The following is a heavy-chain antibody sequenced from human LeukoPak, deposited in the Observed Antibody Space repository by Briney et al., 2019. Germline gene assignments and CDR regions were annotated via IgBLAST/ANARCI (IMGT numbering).Heavy chain of an antibody. D-gene: IGHD3-10*01. CDR1: AYTFTGYY. V-gene: IGHV1-2*02. CDR2: INPNSGGT. CDR3: ARATYYGSGSYTGY. Sequence: ASVKVSCKASAYTFTGYYMHWVRQAPGQGLEWMGWINPNSGGTNYAQKFQGRVTMTRDTSISTAYMELSRLRSDDTAVYYCARATYYGSGSYTGYWGQGTLVTVSS. J-gene: IGHJ4*02.